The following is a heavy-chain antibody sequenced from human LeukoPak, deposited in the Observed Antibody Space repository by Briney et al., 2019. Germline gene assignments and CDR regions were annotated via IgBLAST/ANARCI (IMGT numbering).Heavy chain of an antibody. D-gene: IGHD3-22*01. CDR3: ARDQYYDSKGWFDP. CDR2: IHTYNGHT. CDR1: GYTFNSYG. V-gene: IGHV1-18*01. Sequence: ASVKVSCKSSGYTFNSYGITWVRQAPGQGLEWMGWIHTYNGHTNYAQKLHGRVTMTTDTSTSTAYMELRSLRSDDTAVYYCARDQYYDSKGWFDPWGQGTLVTVSS. J-gene: IGHJ5*02.